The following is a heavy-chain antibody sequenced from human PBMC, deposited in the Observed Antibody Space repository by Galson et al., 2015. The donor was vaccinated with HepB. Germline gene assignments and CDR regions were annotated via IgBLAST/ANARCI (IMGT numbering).Heavy chain of an antibody. CDR2: IYYSRST. Sequence: TLSLTCTVSGGSISSGGYYWSWIRQHPGKGLEWIGYIYYSRSTYYNPSLQSRVTISVDTSKNQFSLKLSSVTAADTAVYYCARGGERDYDFWSGYYTGVSHFDYWGQGTLVTVSS. D-gene: IGHD3-3*01. J-gene: IGHJ4*02. CDR3: ARGGERDYDFWSGYYTGVSHFDY. CDR1: GGSISSGGYY. V-gene: IGHV4-31*03.